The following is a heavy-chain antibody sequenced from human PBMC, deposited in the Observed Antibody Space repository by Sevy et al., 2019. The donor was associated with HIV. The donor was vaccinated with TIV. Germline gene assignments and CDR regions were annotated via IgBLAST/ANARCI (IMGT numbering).Heavy chain of an antibody. CDR3: AKGLTELLVEGYFDY. J-gene: IGHJ4*02. Sequence: GGSLRLSCAASGFTFSSYAMSWVRQAPGKGLEWVSAIGGSGGSTYYADSVKGRFTISRDNSTNTLYLQMNSLRAEDAAVYYCAKGLTELLVEGYFDYWGQGTLVTVSS. V-gene: IGHV3-23*01. D-gene: IGHD2-15*01. CDR2: IGGSGGST. CDR1: GFTFSSYA.